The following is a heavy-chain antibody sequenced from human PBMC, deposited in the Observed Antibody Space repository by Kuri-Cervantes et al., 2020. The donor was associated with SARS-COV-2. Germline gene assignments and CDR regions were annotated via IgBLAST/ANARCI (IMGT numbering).Heavy chain of an antibody. V-gene: IGHV3-33*01. CDR1: GFTFSSYG. CDR2: IWYDGSNK. J-gene: IGHJ4*02. D-gene: IGHD6-13*01. Sequence: GESLKISCAASGFTFSSYGMHWVRQAPGKGLEWVAVIWYDGSNKYYADSVKGRFTISRDNSKNTLYLQMNSLRAGDTAVYYCARDSSITPRDFDYWGQGTLVTVSS. CDR3: ARDSSITPRDFDY.